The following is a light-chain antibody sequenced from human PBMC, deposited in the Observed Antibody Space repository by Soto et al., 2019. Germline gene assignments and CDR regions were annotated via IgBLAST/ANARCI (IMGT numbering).Light chain of an antibody. J-gene: IGLJ3*02. CDR1: SSDVGGYNY. CDR3: SSYTRRATWV. CDR2: EVS. V-gene: IGLV2-14*01. Sequence: QSALTQPASVSGSPGQSITISCTGTSSDVGGYNYVSWYQQHPGKAPKLMVYEVSNRPSGVSNRFSGFKSGNTASLTISGLQTEDGADYYCSSYTRRATWVFGGGTKLTVL.